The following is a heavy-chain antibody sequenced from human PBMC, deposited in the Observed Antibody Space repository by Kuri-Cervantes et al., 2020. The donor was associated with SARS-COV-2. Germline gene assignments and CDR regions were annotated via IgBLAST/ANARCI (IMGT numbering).Heavy chain of an antibody. CDR1: GDSVSSNSAA. CDR2: TYYRSKWYN. CDR3: ARNAPPPSQYCSSTSCYGGYYFDY. V-gene: IGHV6-1*01. D-gene: IGHD2-2*01. Sequence: LRLSCAISGDSVSSNSAAWNWIRQSPSRGLEWLGRTYYRSKWYNDYAVSVKSRITINPDTSKNQFSLQLNSVTPEDTAVYYCARNAPPPSQYCSSTSCYGGYYFDYWGQGTLVTVSS. J-gene: IGHJ4*02.